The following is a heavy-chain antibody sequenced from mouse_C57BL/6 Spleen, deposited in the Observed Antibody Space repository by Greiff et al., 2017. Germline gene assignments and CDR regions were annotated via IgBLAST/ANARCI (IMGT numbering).Heavy chain of an antibody. Sequence: QVQLKQPGAELVKPGASVKLSCKASGYTFTSYWMHWVKQRPGRGLEWIGRIDPNSGGTKYNEKFKSKATLTVDKPSSTAYMQLSSLTSEDSAVYYCARSGYDPWFAYWGQGTLVTVSA. V-gene: IGHV1-72*01. J-gene: IGHJ3*01. CDR3: ARSGYDPWFAY. CDR1: GYTFTSYW. CDR2: IDPNSGGT. D-gene: IGHD2-3*01.